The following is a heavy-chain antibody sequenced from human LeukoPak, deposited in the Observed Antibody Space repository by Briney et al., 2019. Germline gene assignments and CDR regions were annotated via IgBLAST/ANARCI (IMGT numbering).Heavy chain of an antibody. D-gene: IGHD5-12*01. CDR3: AKGLFSAFDKYLDS. CDR1: GFDFESYT. J-gene: IGHJ4*02. V-gene: IGHV3-21*04. CDR2: ISATSSDI. Sequence: GGSLRLSCTASGFDFESYTMTWVRQAPGKGLEWVSLISATSSDINYAESVRGRFTITRDNAKNSLFLQMDSLRVEDTAIYYCAKGLFSAFDKYLDSWGQGTLVTVSS.